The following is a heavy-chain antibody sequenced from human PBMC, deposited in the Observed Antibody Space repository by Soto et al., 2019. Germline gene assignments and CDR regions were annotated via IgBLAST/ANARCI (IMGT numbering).Heavy chain of an antibody. Sequence: SETLSLTCTVSGASINSGDYYWSWIRQPPGKGLEWIGYIYYSGSTYYNPSLKSRVTISVDTSKNQFSLKLSSVTAADTAVYYCAGFSEVAATEINWFDPWGQGILVTVS. J-gene: IGHJ5*02. CDR1: GASINSGDYY. CDR3: AGFSEVAATEINWFDP. CDR2: IYYSGST. V-gene: IGHV4-30-4*01. D-gene: IGHD2-15*01.